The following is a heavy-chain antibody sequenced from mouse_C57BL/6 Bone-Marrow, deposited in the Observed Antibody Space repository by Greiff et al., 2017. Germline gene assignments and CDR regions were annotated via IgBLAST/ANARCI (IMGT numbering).Heavy chain of an antibody. V-gene: IGHV5-4*01. CDR1: GFTFSSYA. J-gene: IGHJ4*01. Sequence: EVQLQQSGGGLVKPGGSLKLSCAASGFTFSSYAMSWVRQTPEKRLEWVATISDGGSYTYYPDNVKGRFTSSRDNAKNNLYLQMSHLKSEDTAMYYCARGDDYDDGPYYAMDYWGQGTSVTVSS. CDR2: ISDGGSYT. D-gene: IGHD2-4*01. CDR3: ARGDDYDDGPYYAMDY.